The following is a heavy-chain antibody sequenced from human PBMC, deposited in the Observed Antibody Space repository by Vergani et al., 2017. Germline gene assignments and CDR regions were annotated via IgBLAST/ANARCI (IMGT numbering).Heavy chain of an antibody. V-gene: IGHV3-7*01. CDR1: GFTFSRYW. J-gene: IGHJ4*02. CDR2: IKQDGSEK. D-gene: IGHD3-10*01. Sequence: EVQLVESGGGLVQPGGSLRLSCAASGFTFSRYWMSWVRQAPGKGLEWVANIKQDGSEKYYVDSVKGRFTISRDNAKNSLYLQMNSLRAEDTAVYYCARDDREVSGDYWGQGTLVTVSS. CDR3: ARDDREVSGDY.